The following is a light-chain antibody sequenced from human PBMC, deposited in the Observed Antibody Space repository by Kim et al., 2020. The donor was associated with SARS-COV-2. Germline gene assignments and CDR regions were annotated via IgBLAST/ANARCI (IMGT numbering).Light chain of an antibody. J-gene: IGKJ4*01. Sequence: DIQMTQSPSSLSASVGDRVTITCRASQSISNSLNWYQQKPGKAPKLLIYAASSLQSGVPSRFSGSGSGTDFTLTISSLQPEDFATYFCQQSHSNPLTFGVGTKVDIK. V-gene: IGKV1-39*01. CDR1: QSISNS. CDR3: QQSHSNPLT. CDR2: AAS.